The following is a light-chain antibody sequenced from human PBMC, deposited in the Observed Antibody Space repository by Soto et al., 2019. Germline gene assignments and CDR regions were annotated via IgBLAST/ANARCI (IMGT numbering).Light chain of an antibody. CDR1: QSISSY. V-gene: IGKV1-39*01. CDR3: QQSYSIFMYT. CDR2: AAS. J-gene: IGKJ2*01. Sequence: DIQMTQSPSSLSASVGDRVTMTCRASQSISSYLNWYQQKPGKAPKLLIYAASSLQSGVPSRFSGSGSGTDFTLTISSLQPEDFATYYCQQSYSIFMYTFGQGTKVDIK.